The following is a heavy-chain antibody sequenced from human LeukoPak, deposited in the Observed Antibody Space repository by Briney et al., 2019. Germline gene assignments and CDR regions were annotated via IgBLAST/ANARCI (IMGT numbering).Heavy chain of an antibody. Sequence: PSETLSLTCTVSGDSINSLDLWSWVRQPPGKGLEWIGEMYLSGTTHSNPSVKSRVTISIDKSKNQFFLNLSSVTAADTAVYYCAGLVGRYSSGLYYYYFDYWGQGTLVSVSS. CDR3: AGLVGRYSSGLYYYYFDY. V-gene: IGHV4-4*02. J-gene: IGHJ4*02. CDR2: MYLSGTT. CDR1: GDSINSLDL. D-gene: IGHD3-22*01.